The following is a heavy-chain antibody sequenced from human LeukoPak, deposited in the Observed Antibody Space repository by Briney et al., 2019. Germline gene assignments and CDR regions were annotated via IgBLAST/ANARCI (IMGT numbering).Heavy chain of an antibody. V-gene: IGHV1-18*01. J-gene: IGHJ4*02. CDR2: ISAYNGNT. CDR1: VYTFTSYG. D-gene: IGHD3-22*01. CDR3: ARDPYYYDSSGYPFDY. Sequence: ASVKVSCKASVYTFTSYGISWVRQAPGQGLEWMGWISAYNGNTNYAQKLQGKVTMTTDTSTSTAYMELRSLRSDDTAVYYCARDPYYYDSSGYPFDYWGQGTLVTVSS.